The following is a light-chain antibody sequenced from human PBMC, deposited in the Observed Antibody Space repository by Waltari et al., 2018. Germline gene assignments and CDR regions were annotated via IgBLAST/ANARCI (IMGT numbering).Light chain of an antibody. J-gene: IGKJ1*01. CDR1: QSVGRS. V-gene: IGKV3-20*01. CDR2: DAS. CDR3: QMYVRLPAT. Sequence: EIVLTQSPGTLSLSPGERATLSCRASQSVGRSLAWYQQKPGQAPRLLIYDASRRATGVPDSFSGSGSGTGFSLTISRLEPEDFAVYYCQMYVRLPATFGQGTKVEIK.